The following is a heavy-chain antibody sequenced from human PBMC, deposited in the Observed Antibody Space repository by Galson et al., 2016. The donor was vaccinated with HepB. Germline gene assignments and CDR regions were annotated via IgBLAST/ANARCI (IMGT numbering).Heavy chain of an antibody. CDR2: IYYSGSA. CDR1: GASINSGGYS. J-gene: IGHJ4*02. CDR3: ARFGVTHY. Sequence: TLSLTCTVSGASINSGGYSWSWIRQHPGKGLEWIGYIYYSGSAYYNPSLESRVSISVDRSKNQFSLRLSSVTAADTAVYYCARFGVTHYWGQGTLVTVSS. D-gene: IGHD3-3*01. V-gene: IGHV4-31*03.